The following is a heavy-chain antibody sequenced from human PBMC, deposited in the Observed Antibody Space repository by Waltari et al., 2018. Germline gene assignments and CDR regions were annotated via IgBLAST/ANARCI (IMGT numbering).Heavy chain of an antibody. CDR2: IYYSGST. CDR1: GGSISSHY. CDR3: ARLVGAAFDI. D-gene: IGHD1-26*01. Sequence: QVQLQESGPGLVKPSETLSLTCTVSGGSISSHYWSWIRQPPGKGLEWIGYIYYSGSTNYNPSLKSRVTISVDTSKNQFSLKLSSVTAADTAVYYCARLVGAAFDIWGQGTMVIVSS. J-gene: IGHJ3*02. V-gene: IGHV4-59*11.